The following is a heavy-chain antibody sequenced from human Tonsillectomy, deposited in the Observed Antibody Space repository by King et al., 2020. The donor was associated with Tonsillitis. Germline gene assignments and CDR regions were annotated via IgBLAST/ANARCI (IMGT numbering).Heavy chain of an antibody. CDR1: GFTFSSYA. CDR3: ARDLNWSFDY. Sequence: VQLVESGGGVVKPGRSLRLSCAASGFTFSSYAMHWVRQAPGKGLEWVAVISYDGSNKYYADSVKGRFTISRDNAKNTLYLQMNSLRAEDTAVYYCARDLNWSFDYWGQGTLVTVSS. J-gene: IGHJ4*02. D-gene: IGHD1-20*01. CDR2: ISYDGSNK. V-gene: IGHV3-30*04.